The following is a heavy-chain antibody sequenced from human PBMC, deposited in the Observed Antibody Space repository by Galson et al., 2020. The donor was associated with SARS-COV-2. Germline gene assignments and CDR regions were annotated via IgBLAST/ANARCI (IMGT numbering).Heavy chain of an antibody. CDR3: AHRDIVLGGPPGFDF. CDR2: LYCDDHK. V-gene: IGHV2-5*02. D-gene: IGHD2-8*02. J-gene: IGHJ4*02. CDR1: GFSLSTTAVA. Sequence: SGPTLAKPTQPLTLTCTFSGFSLSTTAVAVGWTRQPPGQALEWLALLYCDDHKRYSPSLKSRLTITKDTSKNQVFLTMTNMDPVDTATYYCAHRDIVLGGPPGFDFWGQGTLVTVSS.